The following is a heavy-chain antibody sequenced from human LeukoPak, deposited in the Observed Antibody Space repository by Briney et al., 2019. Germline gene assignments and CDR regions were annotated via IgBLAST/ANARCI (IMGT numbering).Heavy chain of an antibody. CDR2: ISSSSSYI. CDR3: GRGGATL. D-gene: IGHD1-26*01. J-gene: IGHJ4*02. V-gene: IGHV3-21*04. CDR1: GFTFSSYS. Sequence: GGSLRLSCAASGFTFSSYSMNWVRQAPGKGLEWVSSISSSSSYIYYADSVKGRFTISRDNSKNTVFLQMNSLRADDTAVYYCGRGGATLWGQGTLVTVSS.